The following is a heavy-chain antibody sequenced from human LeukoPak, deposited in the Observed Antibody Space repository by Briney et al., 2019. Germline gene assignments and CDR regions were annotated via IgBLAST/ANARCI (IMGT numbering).Heavy chain of an antibody. CDR1: GYTFTSYA. D-gene: IGHD1-1*01. CDR2: INTNTGNP. J-gene: IGHJ4*02. Sequence: GASVTVSCTASGYTFTSYAMNWVRQAPGQGLEWMGWINTNTGNPTYAQGFTGRFVFSLDTSVSTAYLQISSLKAEDTAVYYCARGLFQQELDYWGQGTLVTISS. V-gene: IGHV7-4-1*02. CDR3: ARGLFQQELDY.